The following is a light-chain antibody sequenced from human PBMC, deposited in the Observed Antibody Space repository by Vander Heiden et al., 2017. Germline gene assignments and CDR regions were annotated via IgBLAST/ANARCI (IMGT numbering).Light chain of an antibody. J-gene: IGLJ2*01. Sequence: QSALTQPASVSGSPGQSITISCTGTSSDVGGYNYVSWYQQHPGKAPNLMFYDVSNRPSGVSNRFSGSKSGNTASLTISGLQAEDEADYYCSSYTSSSTVVFGGGTKLTVL. CDR2: DVS. CDR3: SSYTSSSTVV. CDR1: SSDVGGYNY. V-gene: IGLV2-14*03.